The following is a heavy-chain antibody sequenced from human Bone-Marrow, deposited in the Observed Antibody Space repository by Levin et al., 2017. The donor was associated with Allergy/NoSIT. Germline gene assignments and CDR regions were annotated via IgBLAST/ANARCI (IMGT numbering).Heavy chain of an antibody. CDR1: GGTFSTYA. J-gene: IGHJ4*02. CDR2: IIPMFDTP. Sequence: PGESLKISCKTSGGTFSTYAISWVRQTPGQGLEWMGGIIPMFDTPNYAQNFRDRVTITADESTNTAYMELSSLRSEDTAVYYCARDGAGYYDTSGYQGYFDSWGQGTLVTVSS. CDR3: ARDGAGYYDTSGYQGYFDS. D-gene: IGHD3-22*01. V-gene: IGHV1-69*01.